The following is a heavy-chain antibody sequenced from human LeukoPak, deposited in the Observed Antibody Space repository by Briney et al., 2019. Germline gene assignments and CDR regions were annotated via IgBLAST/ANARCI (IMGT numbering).Heavy chain of an antibody. Sequence: PGGSLRLSCAASGFTFSNSWMSWVRQAPGKGLEWLAFIKLDGSEKYYVDSVKGRFTISRDNAKNSLYLQMNSLRAEDTALYYCAKDGYSGYDYRFFDYWGQGTLVTVSS. CDR3: AKDGYSGYDYRFFDY. CDR2: IKLDGSEK. D-gene: IGHD5-12*01. V-gene: IGHV3-7*03. CDR1: GFTFSNSW. J-gene: IGHJ4*02.